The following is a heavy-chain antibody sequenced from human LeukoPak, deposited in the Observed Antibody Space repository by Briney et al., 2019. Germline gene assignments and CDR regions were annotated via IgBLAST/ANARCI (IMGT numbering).Heavy chain of an antibody. CDR3: ARAPANSGYDLDP. D-gene: IGHD5-12*01. J-gene: IGHJ5*02. CDR1: GYTFTSYA. CDR2: IIPILGIA. Sequence: SVKVSCKASGYTFTSYAISWVRQAPGQGLEWMGRIIPILGIANYAQKFQGRVTITADKSTSTAYMELSSLRSEDTAVYYCARAPANSGYDLDPWGQGTLVTVSS. V-gene: IGHV1-69*04.